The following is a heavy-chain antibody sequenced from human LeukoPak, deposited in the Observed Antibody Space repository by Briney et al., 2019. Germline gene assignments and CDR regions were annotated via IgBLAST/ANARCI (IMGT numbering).Heavy chain of an antibody. V-gene: IGHV1-69*06. D-gene: IGHD4-17*01. CDR2: IIPIFGTA. Sequence: SVKVSCKASGYTFTSYYMHWVRQAPGQGLEWMGGIIPIFGTANYAQKFQGRVTITADKSTSTAYMELSSLRSEDTAVYYCARIPYGDYYFDYWGQGTLVTVSS. J-gene: IGHJ4*02. CDR3: ARIPYGDYYFDY. CDR1: GYTFTSYY.